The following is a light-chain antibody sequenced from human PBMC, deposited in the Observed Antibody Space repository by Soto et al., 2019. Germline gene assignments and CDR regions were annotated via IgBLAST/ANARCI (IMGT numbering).Light chain of an antibody. V-gene: IGKV3-20*01. CDR2: GAS. CDR3: QQYNNWPPWT. CDR1: QSVISSY. Sequence: EIVLTQSPGTLSLSPGERATLSCRAIQSVISSYLAWYQQKPGQAPRLLIYGASSRATGIPDRFSGSGSGTEFTLTISSLQSEDFAVYYCQQYNNWPPWTFGQGTKVDIK. J-gene: IGKJ1*01.